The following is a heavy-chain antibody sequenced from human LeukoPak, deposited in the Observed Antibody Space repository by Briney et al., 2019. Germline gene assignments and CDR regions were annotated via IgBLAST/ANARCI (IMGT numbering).Heavy chain of an antibody. Sequence: SATLSLTCTVSGGSMISYYWGWIRQPPGKGLEWVGYISDSGSATYNPSLESRVTMSVDTPKNQFSLRLSSVTAADTAVYYCARDRQPGDYWGQGTLVTVSS. J-gene: IGHJ4*02. CDR1: GGSMISYY. CDR3: ARDRQPGDY. D-gene: IGHD5-18*01. V-gene: IGHV4-59*01. CDR2: ISDSGSA.